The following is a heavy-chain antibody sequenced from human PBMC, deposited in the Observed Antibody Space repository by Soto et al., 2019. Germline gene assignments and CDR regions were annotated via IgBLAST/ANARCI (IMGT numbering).Heavy chain of an antibody. Sequence: PGGSLRLSCTASGLTFNRDSMNWLRQAPGKGLEWVAVTWSVGSMNYADSVKGRFTISRDNSKNTLYLQMNSLRAEDTAVYYCARDQGLSSSDFDYWGQGTLVTVSS. V-gene: IGHV3-33*07. D-gene: IGHD2-2*01. J-gene: IGHJ4*02. CDR3: ARDQGLSSSDFDY. CDR1: GLTFNRDS. CDR2: TWSVGSMN.